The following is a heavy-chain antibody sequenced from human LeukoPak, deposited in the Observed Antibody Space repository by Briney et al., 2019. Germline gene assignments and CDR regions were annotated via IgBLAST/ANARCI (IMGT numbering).Heavy chain of an antibody. CDR2: IYYSGST. Sequence: PSETLSLTGTVSGGSVSSGSYYWSWIRQPPGKGLEWIGYIYYSGSTNYNPSLKSRVTISVDTSKNQFSLKLSSVTAADTAVYYCARRQPRSYYYYGMDVWGQGTTVTVSS. D-gene: IGHD1-1*01. CDR1: GGSVSSGSYY. V-gene: IGHV4-61*01. CDR3: ARRQPRSYYYYGMDV. J-gene: IGHJ6*02.